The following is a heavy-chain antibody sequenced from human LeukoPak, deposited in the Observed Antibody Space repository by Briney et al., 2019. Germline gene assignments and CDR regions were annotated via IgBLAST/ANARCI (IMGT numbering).Heavy chain of an antibody. J-gene: IGHJ4*02. V-gene: IGHV4-59*08. CDR1: GGSISSDY. CDR3: ATLRGASTAVFDS. D-gene: IGHD2-21*02. CDR2: IHYSGAT. Sequence: SETLSLTCTVSGGSISSDYWSWIRQSPGKRLEWIGYIHYSGATNYSPSLKSRVTISVDTSKNQFSLKLSSVTAADTALYYCATLRGASTAVFDSWGQGTLVTVSS.